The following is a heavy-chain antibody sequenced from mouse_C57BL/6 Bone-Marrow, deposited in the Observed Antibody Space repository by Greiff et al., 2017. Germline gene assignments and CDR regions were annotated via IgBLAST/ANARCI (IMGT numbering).Heavy chain of an antibody. D-gene: IGHD1-1*01. CDR2: IYPGSGST. CDR1: GYTFTSYW. V-gene: IGHV1-55*01. CDR3: ARVACGSSYGLPYWYVDV. Sequence: QVQLQQPGAELVKPGASVKMSCKASGYTFTSYWITWVKQRPGQGLEWIGDIYPGSGSTNYNEKFKSKATLTVDTSSSTAYMQLSSLTSEDSAVYYCARVACGSSYGLPYWYVDVWGTGTTVTVSS. J-gene: IGHJ1*03.